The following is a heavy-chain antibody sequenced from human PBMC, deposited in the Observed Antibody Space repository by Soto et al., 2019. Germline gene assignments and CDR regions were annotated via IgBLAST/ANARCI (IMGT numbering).Heavy chain of an antibody. V-gene: IGHV3-48*03. CDR2: ISSSGSTI. D-gene: IGHD2-21*01. CDR1: GFTFSSYE. J-gene: IGHJ5*02. CDR3: ARDRILGVSGYNWFDP. Sequence: EVQLVESGGGLVQPGGSLRLSCAASGFTFSSYEMNWVRQAPGKGLEWVSYISSSGSTIYYADSVKGRFTISRDNAKNSLDLQMNSLRAEATAVYYCARDRILGVSGYNWFDPWGQGTLVTFSS.